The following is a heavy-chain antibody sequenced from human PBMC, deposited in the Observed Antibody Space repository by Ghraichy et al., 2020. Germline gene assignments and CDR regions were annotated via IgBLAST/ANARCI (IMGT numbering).Heavy chain of an antibody. CDR1: GFTFSGYA. CDR2: ITGGGGNT. CDR3: AKDDSSGYRYFDY. J-gene: IGHJ4*02. D-gene: IGHD3-22*01. Sequence: GGSLRLSCVASGFTFSGYAMSWVRQAPGKGLEWVSVITGGGGNTYYADSVKGRFTISRDNSKNTLNLQMNSLRAEDTAVYYCAKDDSSGYRYFDYWGQGTLVSVSS. V-gene: IGHV3-23*01.